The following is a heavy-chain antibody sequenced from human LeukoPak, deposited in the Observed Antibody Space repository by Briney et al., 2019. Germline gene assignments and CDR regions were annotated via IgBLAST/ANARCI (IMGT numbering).Heavy chain of an antibody. J-gene: IGHJ4*02. CDR3: AREVGRFLEWLPTYYFDY. Sequence: GGSLRLSCAASGFTFSSYSMNWVRQAPGKGLEWVSSISSSSSYISYADSVKGRFTISRDNAKNSLYLQMNSLRAEDTAVYYCAREVGRFLEWLPTYYFDYWGQGTLVTVSS. CDR2: ISSSSSYI. CDR1: GFTFSSYS. V-gene: IGHV3-21*01. D-gene: IGHD3-3*01.